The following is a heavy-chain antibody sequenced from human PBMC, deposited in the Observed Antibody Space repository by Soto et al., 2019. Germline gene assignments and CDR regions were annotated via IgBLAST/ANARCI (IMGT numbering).Heavy chain of an antibody. J-gene: IGHJ4*01. CDR1: GGSINSSNYY. CDR2: IYYTGNT. D-gene: IGHD3-9*01. CDR3: RAPGSGDDLFTGFYYLYY. V-gene: IGHV4-39*01. Sequence: XETLSLTCTVSGGSINSSNYYWGWIRQPPGKGLEWIGTIYYTGNTYYNPSLKSRLTISVDTSKNQFSLNLNSVTAAATAVYYCRAPGSGDDLFTGFYYLYYWGNGTLVTVSS.